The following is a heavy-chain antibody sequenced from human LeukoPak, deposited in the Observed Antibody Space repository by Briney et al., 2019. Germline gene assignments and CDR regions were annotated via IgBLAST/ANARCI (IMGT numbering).Heavy chain of an antibody. J-gene: IGHJ4*02. V-gene: IGHV3-74*01. CDR1: GFTFSNYW. CDR2: INGDGSTT. CDR3: TRAGQAYGLDH. D-gene: IGHD3-10*01. Sequence: QPGGSLRLSCAASGFTFSNYWMHWVRQAPGKGLVWVSRINGDGSTTIYADSVKGRFTISRDNAKNTLYLQMNSLRVDDTAVYYCTRAGQAYGLDHWGQGNLVTVSS.